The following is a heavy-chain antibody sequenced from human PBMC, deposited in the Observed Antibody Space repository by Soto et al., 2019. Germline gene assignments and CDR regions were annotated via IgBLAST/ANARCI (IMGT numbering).Heavy chain of an antibody. Sequence: ASVKVSCKASGYTFTSYGISWVRQAPGQGLEWMGWISAYNGNTNYAQKLQGRVTMTTDTSTSTAYMELRSLRSDDTAVYYCAREGDIVVVPADLEYNWFEPWGQGTLVTVSS. CDR2: ISAYNGNT. CDR3: AREGDIVVVPADLEYNWFEP. D-gene: IGHD2-2*01. CDR1: GYTFTSYG. J-gene: IGHJ5*02. V-gene: IGHV1-18*01.